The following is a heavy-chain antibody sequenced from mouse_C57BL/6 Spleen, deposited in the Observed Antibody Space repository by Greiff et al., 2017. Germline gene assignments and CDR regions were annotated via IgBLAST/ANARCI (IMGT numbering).Heavy chain of an antibody. CDR3: ARGAHATWGYYFDY. D-gene: IGHD3-2*02. Sequence: QVQLQQPGAELVKPGASVKMSCKASGYTFTSYWITWVKQRSGQGLEWIGDIYPGSGSTNYNEKFKSKATLTVDTSSSTAYMQLSSLTSEDSAVYYCARGAHATWGYYFDYWGQGTTLTVSS. J-gene: IGHJ2*01. CDR2: IYPGSGST. CDR1: GYTFTSYW. V-gene: IGHV1-55*01.